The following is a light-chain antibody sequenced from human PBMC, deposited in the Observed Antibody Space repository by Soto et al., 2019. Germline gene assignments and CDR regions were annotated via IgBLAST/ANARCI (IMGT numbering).Light chain of an antibody. Sequence: QSALTQPASVYGSPGQSITISCTGTSSDVGGYTYVAWYQQHPGKAPKLLIYEVSNRPSGVSNRFSGSKSVNTAALTISGRQAEDEAEYYCSSYTSSSTGVFGTGTKLTVL. V-gene: IGLV2-14*01. CDR3: SSYTSSSTGV. CDR1: SSDVGGYTY. CDR2: EVS. J-gene: IGLJ1*01.